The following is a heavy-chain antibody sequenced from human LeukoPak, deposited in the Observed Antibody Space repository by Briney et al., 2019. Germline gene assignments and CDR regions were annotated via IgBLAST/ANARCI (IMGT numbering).Heavy chain of an antibody. V-gene: IGHV3-7*01. CDR1: GFTFSSHW. J-gene: IGHJ4*02. CDR2: IKQDGSEK. Sequence: GGSLRLSCAASGFTFSSHWMTWVRQAPGKGLEWVANIKQDGSEKYYGDSVKGRFTISRDNAKNSLFLQMDSLRAEDTALYYCARGSDGGSSRWAYFFDYWGQGTLVTVSS. CDR3: ARGSDGGSSRWAYFFDY. D-gene: IGHD4-23*01.